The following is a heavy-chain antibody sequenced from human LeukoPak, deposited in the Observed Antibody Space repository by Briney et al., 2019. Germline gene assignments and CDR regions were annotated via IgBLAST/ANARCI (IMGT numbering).Heavy chain of an antibody. CDR2: ISDDGSNK. Sequence: GGSLRLPCAASGFTFSSYGMHWVRQAPGKGLEWVAVISDDGSNKYYGDSVKGRFTISRDNPKNTLYLQMNSLRAEDTAIYYCTKGDGRTFGGKPDYWGQGTLVTVSS. J-gene: IGHJ4*02. CDR3: TKGDGRTFGGKPDY. V-gene: IGHV3-30*18. D-gene: IGHD4-23*01. CDR1: GFTFSSYG.